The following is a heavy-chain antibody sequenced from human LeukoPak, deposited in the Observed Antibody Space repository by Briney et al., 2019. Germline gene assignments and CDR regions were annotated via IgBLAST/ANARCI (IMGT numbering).Heavy chain of an antibody. D-gene: IGHD1-26*01. V-gene: IGHV3-23*01. CDR3: AKIAETSGSYGQGYDY. CDR1: GFPFSSHG. J-gene: IGHJ4*02. CDR2: ITNNGANT. Sequence: GGTLRLSCAASGFPFSSHGMSWVRQAPGKGLEWVSGITNNGANTYYADSVKGRFTISRDNSKNTLYLQMNSLRVEDTAVYYCAKIAETSGSYGQGYDYWGQGTLVTVSS.